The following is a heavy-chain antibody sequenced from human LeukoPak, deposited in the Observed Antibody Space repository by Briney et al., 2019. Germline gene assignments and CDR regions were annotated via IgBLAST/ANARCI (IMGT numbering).Heavy chain of an antibody. J-gene: IGHJ6*03. CDR3: ARGAGLDSNYMDV. CDR2: IIPIFGTA. Sequence: SVKVSCKASGGTFSSYAISWVRQAPGQGLEWMGGIIPIFGTAYYAQKFQGRVTITTDESTSTAYMELSSLRSEDTAVYYCARGAGLDSNYMDVWGKGTTVTVSS. V-gene: IGHV1-69*05. CDR1: GGTFSSYA. D-gene: IGHD2-2*03.